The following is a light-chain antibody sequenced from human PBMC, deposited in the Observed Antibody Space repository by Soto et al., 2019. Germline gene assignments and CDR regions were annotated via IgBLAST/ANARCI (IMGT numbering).Light chain of an antibody. Sequence: QSALTQPPSASGSPGQSVAISCTGTSSDVGGYNYVSWYQQHPGKAPKLMIYEVNKRPSGVPDRFSGSKSGNTASLTVSGLKVEDGADYSCSLYAASSSVFGTGTKLPVL. V-gene: IGLV2-8*01. CDR3: SLYAASSSV. CDR2: EVN. CDR1: SSDVGGYNY. J-gene: IGLJ1*01.